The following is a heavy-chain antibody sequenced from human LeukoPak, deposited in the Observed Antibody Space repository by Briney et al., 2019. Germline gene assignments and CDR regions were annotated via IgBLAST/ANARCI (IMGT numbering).Heavy chain of an antibody. Sequence: GGSLRLSCAASGFAFSSYAMHWVRQAPGKGLEWVAVISYDGSNKYYADSVKGRFTISRDNSKNTLYLQMNSLRAEDTAVYYCATNVGFPFDYWGQGTLVTVSS. CDR2: ISYDGSNK. CDR1: GFAFSSYA. D-gene: IGHD1-26*01. J-gene: IGHJ4*02. CDR3: ATNVGFPFDY. V-gene: IGHV3-30-3*01.